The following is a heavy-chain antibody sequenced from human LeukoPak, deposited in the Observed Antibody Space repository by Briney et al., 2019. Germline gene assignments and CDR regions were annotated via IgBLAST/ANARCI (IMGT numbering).Heavy chain of an antibody. CDR1: GYTSTTIW. J-gene: IGHJ6*03. CDR3: ARRRWSSPLQYYIDV. V-gene: IGHV5-51*01. Sequence: GEYPQSASYVSGYTSTTIWICCVRQMPAQGLQWMGMIYPGDSGTIYSPPFQSQVTISADKSISPAYLHWSSVSASDTAMYYFARRRWSSPLQYYIDVWGKGTAVSISS. D-gene: IGHD4-11*01. CDR2: IYPGDSGT.